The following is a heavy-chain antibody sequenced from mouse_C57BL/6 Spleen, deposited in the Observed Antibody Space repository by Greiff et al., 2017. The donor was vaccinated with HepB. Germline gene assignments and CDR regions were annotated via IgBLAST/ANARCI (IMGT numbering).Heavy chain of an antibody. CDR3: TRGATMVTTRYAMEY. J-gene: IGHJ4*01. Sequence: EVQLVESGEGLVKPGGSLKLSCAASGFTFSSYAMSWVRQTPEKRLEWVAYISSGGDYIYYADTVKGRFTISRDNARNTLYLQMSSLKSEDTAMYDWTRGATMVTTRYAMEYWGQGTSVTVSS. CDR2: ISSGGDYI. D-gene: IGHD2-2*01. CDR1: GFTFSSYA. V-gene: IGHV5-9-1*02.